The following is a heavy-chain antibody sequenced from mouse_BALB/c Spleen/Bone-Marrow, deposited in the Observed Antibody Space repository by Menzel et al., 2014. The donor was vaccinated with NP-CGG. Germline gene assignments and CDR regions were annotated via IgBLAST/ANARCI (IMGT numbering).Heavy chain of an antibody. V-gene: IGHV5-9-3*01. Sequence: EVHLVESGGGLVKPGGSLKLSCAASGFTFRSYAMSWVRQTPEKRLEWVATISSGGSYTYYPDSVKGRFTISRDNAKNTLYLQMSSLRSEDTAMYYCARPHYYGSSWFAYWGQGTLVTVSA. CDR3: ARPHYYGSSWFAY. CDR2: ISSGGSYT. J-gene: IGHJ3*01. D-gene: IGHD1-1*01. CDR1: GFTFRSYA.